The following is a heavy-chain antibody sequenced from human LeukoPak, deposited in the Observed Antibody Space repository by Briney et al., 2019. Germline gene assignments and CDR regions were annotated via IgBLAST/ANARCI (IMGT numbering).Heavy chain of an antibody. CDR1: GYTLTELS. Sequence: GASVKVSCKVSGYTLTELSMHWVRQAPGEGLEWMGGFDLEDGETIYAQKFQGRVTMTEDTSTDTAYMELSSLRSEDTAVYYCATTSGSYFGDDAFDIWGQGTMVTVSS. J-gene: IGHJ3*02. CDR2: FDLEDGET. V-gene: IGHV1-24*01. D-gene: IGHD1-26*01. CDR3: ATTSGSYFGDDAFDI.